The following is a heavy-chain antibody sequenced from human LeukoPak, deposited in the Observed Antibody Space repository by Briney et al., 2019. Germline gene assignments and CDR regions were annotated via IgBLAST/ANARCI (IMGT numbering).Heavy chain of an antibody. CDR2: ISAYNGNT. D-gene: IGHD6-13*01. J-gene: IGHJ4*02. CDR1: GYTFTSYG. Sequence: ASVKVSCKASGYTFTSYGISWVRQAPGQGLEWVGWISAYNGNTNYAQKLQGRVTMTTDTSTSTAYMELRSLRSDDTAVYYCARRSWYTGSFDYWGQGTLVTVSS. CDR3: ARRSWYTGSFDY. V-gene: IGHV1-18*01.